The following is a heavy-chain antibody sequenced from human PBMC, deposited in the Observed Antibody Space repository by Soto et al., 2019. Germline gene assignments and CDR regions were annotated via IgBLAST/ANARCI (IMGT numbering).Heavy chain of an antibody. CDR2: IYHSGST. CDR3: ARVWTTVTNWFDP. J-gene: IGHJ5*02. CDR1: GGSISSSNW. Sequence: QVQLQESGPGLVKPSGTLSLTCAVSGGSISSSNWWSWVRQPPGKGLEWIGAIYHSGSTNDNPSLKSRVTISVDKAKNQFSLKLSSVTAADTAVYYCARVWTTVTNWFDPWGQGTLVTVSS. V-gene: IGHV4-4*02. D-gene: IGHD4-17*01.